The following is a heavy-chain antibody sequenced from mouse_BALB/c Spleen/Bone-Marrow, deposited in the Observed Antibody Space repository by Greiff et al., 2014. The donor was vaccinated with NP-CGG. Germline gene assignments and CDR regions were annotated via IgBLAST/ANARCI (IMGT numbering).Heavy chain of an antibody. CDR1: GYAFTSYN. Sequence: EVQLQQSGPELVKPGASVKVSCKASGYAFTSYNMYWVKQSHGKSLEWIGYIDPYNGGTSYNQKVKGKATLTVDKSSSTAYMHLNRLKAEDAADYYSAREGNSYGDFDYWGQGTTLTVSS. D-gene: IGHD1-1*01. CDR3: AREGNSYGDFDY. J-gene: IGHJ2*01. CDR2: IDPYNGGT. V-gene: IGHV1S135*01.